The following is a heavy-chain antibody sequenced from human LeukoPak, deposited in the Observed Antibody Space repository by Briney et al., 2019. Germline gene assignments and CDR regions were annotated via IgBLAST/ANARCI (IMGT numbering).Heavy chain of an antibody. CDR1: GFTFSSYS. Sequence: GGSLRLSCAASGFTFSSYSMNWVRQAPGKGLEWVSYISSSSSTIYYADSVKGRFTISRDNAKNSLYLQMNSLRAEDTAVYYCARSRLHSSSWYPWEYYFDYWGQGTLVTVSS. V-gene: IGHV3-48*04. CDR2: ISSSSSTI. J-gene: IGHJ4*02. D-gene: IGHD6-13*01. CDR3: ARSRLHSSSWYPWEYYFDY.